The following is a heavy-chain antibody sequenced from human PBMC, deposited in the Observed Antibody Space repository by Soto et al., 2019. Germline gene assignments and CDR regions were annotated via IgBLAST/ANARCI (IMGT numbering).Heavy chain of an antibody. V-gene: IGHV4-59*08. CDR2: ISYSGHT. D-gene: IGHD2-8*01. J-gene: IGHJ5*02. CDR3: ARGGQANGHWFDP. Sequence: PSETLSLTCTFTGDSFSSISNHYCSWIRQPPGKGLEWLGYISYSGHTNYNPSLKSRVSISVDTSKNQFSLNLHSVTAADTAVYHCARGGQANGHWFDPWGQGTLVTVSS. CDR1: GDSFSSISNHY.